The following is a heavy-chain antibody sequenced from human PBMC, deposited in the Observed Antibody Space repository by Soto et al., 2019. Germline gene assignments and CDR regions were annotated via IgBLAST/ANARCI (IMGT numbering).Heavy chain of an antibody. D-gene: IGHD2-15*01. CDR1: GFTFVDSY. J-gene: IGHJ5*02. CDR3: VRGGGGGLFDP. Sequence: GGSLRLSCAGSGFTFVDSYMSWIRQAPGKGLEWLSYISPGSRYPAYADSVEGRFTISRDNAKRSLYLQMMSLTAEDTAIYYCVRGGGGGLFDPWGQGTMVTVSS. V-gene: IGHV3-11*06. CDR2: ISPGSRYP.